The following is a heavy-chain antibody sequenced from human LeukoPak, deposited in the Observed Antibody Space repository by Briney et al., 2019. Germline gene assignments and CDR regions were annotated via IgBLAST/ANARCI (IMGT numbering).Heavy chain of an antibody. J-gene: IGHJ4*02. D-gene: IGHD3-3*01. V-gene: IGHV4-39*01. CDR3: ARRPGSYESGHGDDY. CDR1: GGSISSSAYY. CDR2: IYPSGNS. Sequence: SETLSLTCSVSGGSISSSAYYWGWIRQPPGKGLEWIASIYPSGNSYYNPSLKSRVTISIDTSKNQFSLKLSSVTAADTAVYYCARRPGSYESGHGDDYWGQGTLVTVSS.